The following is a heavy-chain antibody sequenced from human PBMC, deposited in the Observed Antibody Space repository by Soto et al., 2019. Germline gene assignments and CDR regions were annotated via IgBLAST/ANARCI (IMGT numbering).Heavy chain of an antibody. J-gene: IGHJ4*02. CDR3: ARQRGGWYDSSGSLDY. V-gene: IGHV4-39*01. D-gene: IGHD3-22*01. Sequence: PSETLSLTCTVSGGSISSTFYYWVWIRQPPGKGLEWIGSIYYSGSTSYNPSHNPSLKSRLTMSVDTSNNQFSLKLSSVTAADTAVYYCARQRGGWYDSSGSLDYWGQGTLVTVSS. CDR2: IYYSGST. CDR1: GGSISSTFYY.